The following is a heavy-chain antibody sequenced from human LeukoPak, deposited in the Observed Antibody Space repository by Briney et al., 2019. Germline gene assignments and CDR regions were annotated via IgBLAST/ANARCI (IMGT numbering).Heavy chain of an antibody. CDR3: TRDPDRSGSDF. J-gene: IGHJ4*02. CDR1: GFTFINYD. V-gene: IGHV3-33*07. Sequence: PGGSLRLSCAASGFTFINYDLYWVRQPPGKGLEWVATVWYDGNNKCYADSVRGRFTISRDNSKNMLYLHMNSLRVEDTAVYYCTRDPDRSGSDFWGQGTLVTVSS. CDR2: VWYDGNNK. D-gene: IGHD3-22*01.